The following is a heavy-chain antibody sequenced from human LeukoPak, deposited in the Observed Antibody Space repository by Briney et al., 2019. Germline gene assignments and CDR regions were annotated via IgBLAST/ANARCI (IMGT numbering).Heavy chain of an antibody. CDR1: GGSVSRGGYY. J-gene: IGHJ4*02. CDR2: TSYSEGT. V-gene: IGHV4-31*03. D-gene: IGHD1-26*01. CDR3: ATADWESSYFDS. Sequence: SETLSLTCTVSGGSVSRGGYYWNWIRQHPGKGLEWIGFTSYSEGTHYNPSLMSRIAISVDISQNQFSLKMRDVTAADTAVYFCATADWESSYFDSWGQGALVAVSS.